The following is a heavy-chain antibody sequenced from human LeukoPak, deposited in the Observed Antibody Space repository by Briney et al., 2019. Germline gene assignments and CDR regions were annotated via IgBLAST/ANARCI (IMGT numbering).Heavy chain of an antibody. D-gene: IGHD6-19*01. CDR2: INPNSGGT. V-gene: IGHV1-2*02. J-gene: IGHJ3*02. Sequence: ASVKVSCKASGYTFTGYYIHWVRQAPGRGLEWMGWINPNSGGTNYAQKFQGRVTMTRDTSISTAYMELSRLRSDDTAVYYCARPIAVAGTRTFDIWGQGTMVTVSS. CDR3: ARPIAVAGTRTFDI. CDR1: GYTFTGYY.